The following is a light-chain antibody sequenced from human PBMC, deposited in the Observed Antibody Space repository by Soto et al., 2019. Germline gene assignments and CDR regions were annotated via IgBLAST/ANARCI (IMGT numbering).Light chain of an antibody. CDR3: SSFSSAIAFV. Sequence: QYALTQPASVSASPGQSITISCTGTSSDIGAYNYISWYQQHPGKAPKLMIYEVTNRPSGISNRFSGSRSGNTASLSISGLQAEDEADYYCSSFSSAIAFVFGTGTKVTVL. CDR1: SSDIGAYNY. J-gene: IGLJ1*01. CDR2: EVT. V-gene: IGLV2-14*01.